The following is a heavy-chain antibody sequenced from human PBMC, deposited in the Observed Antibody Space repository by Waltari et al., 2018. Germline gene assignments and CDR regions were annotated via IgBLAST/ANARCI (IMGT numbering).Heavy chain of an antibody. Sequence: QVQLQESGPGLVKPSQTLSLTCTVSGGSISSGGYYWSWIRQHPGKGLGRIGYIYYSGTTYYNPSRKGLVTISVDTSKIQFSLKLSSVTAADTAVYYCARAGGDYGGWFDPWGQGTLVTVSS. J-gene: IGHJ5*02. CDR1: GGSISSGGYY. V-gene: IGHV4-31*01. CDR2: IYYSGTT. CDR3: ARAGGDYGGWFDP. D-gene: IGHD4-17*01.